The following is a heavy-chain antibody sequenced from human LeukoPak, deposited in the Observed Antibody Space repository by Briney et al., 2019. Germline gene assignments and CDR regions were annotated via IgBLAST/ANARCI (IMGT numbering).Heavy chain of an antibody. CDR3: ARTRGAAAQFDY. CDR2: IYYSGST. Sequence: PSETLSLTCTVSGGSINNNYWNWIRQPPGKGPEWIGYIYYSGSTNYNPSIKSRVTISVDTSKNQFSLNLSSVTAADTAMYYCARTRGAAAQFDYWGQGTLVTVSS. J-gene: IGHJ4*02. V-gene: IGHV4-59*01. D-gene: IGHD2-15*01. CDR1: GGSINNNY.